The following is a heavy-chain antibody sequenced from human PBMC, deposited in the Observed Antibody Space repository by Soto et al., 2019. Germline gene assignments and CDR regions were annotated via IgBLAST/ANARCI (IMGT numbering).Heavy chain of an antibody. CDR2: ISARGDST. Sequence: PGGSLRLSCATSGFTFSSYAMAWVRQAPGKGLEWVSDISARGDSTYCGDSVAGRFTMSRDNSKNTIYLQMNGLRAEDTAVYYCAKPGYCSGGRCYISGTSRYYFDYWGQGALVTVSS. V-gene: IGHV3-23*02. CDR3: AKPGYCSGGRCYISGTSRYYFDY. CDR1: GFTFSSYA. J-gene: IGHJ4*02. D-gene: IGHD2-15*01.